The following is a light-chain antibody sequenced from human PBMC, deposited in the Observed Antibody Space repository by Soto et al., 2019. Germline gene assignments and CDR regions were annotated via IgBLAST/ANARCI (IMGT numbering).Light chain of an antibody. CDR1: SGHSSYA. V-gene: IGLV4-69*01. CDR3: QTWGTGWVV. CDR2: LNSDGSH. Sequence: QAVVTQSPSASASLGASVKLTCTLSSGHSSYAIAWHQQQPEKGPRYLMKLNSDGSHSKGDGIPDRFSGSSSGAECYLTISSLQSEDEADYYCQTWGTGWVVFGGGTQLTVL. J-gene: IGLJ2*01.